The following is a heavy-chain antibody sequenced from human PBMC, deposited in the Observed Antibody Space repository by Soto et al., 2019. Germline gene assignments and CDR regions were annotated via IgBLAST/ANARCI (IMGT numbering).Heavy chain of an antibody. Sequence: QLQLQESGSGLVKPSQTLSLTCAVSGGSISSGGFSWSWIRQSPGKGLECIGYIYYSGSTYYNPSLKSRVAISVDRSKNEFSLRLSSVTAADTAVYYCARATFIRKAYYDATDYYYFDYWGQGTLVTVAS. CDR1: GGSISSGGFS. CDR3: ARATFIRKAYYDATDYYYFDY. V-gene: IGHV4-30-2*06. D-gene: IGHD3-22*01. CDR2: IYYSGST. J-gene: IGHJ4*02.